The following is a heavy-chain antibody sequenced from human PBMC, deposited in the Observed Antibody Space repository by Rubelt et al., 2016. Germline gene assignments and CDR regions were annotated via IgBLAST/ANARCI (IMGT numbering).Heavy chain of an antibody. CDR2: IRYDGSNE. Sequence: QVQLVESGGGVVQPGGSLRISCAASGFTFGHYGIHWVRQAPGKGLEWVTFIRYDGSNEYYADSVKGRFSVSRDDSKNTLNLQMNSLRAEDTAVYYCAKVGYPPEYHFDYWGQGTPVTVSS. V-gene: IGHV3-30*02. D-gene: IGHD5-18*01. CDR3: AKVGYPPEYHFDY. J-gene: IGHJ4*02. CDR1: GFTFGHYG.